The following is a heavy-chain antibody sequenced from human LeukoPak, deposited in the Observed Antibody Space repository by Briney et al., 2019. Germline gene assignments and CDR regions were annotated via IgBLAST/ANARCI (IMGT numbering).Heavy chain of an antibody. CDR3: AKDSGSYYYYGMDV. V-gene: IGHV3-9*01. Sequence: GGSLRLSCAASGFTFDDYAMHWVRQAPGKGLEWVSGISWNSGSIGYADSVKGRFTISRDNAKNSLYLQMNSLRAEDTALYYCAKDSGSYYYYGMDVWGQGTTVTVSS. CDR1: GFTFDDYA. J-gene: IGHJ6*02. D-gene: IGHD1-26*01. CDR2: ISWNSGSI.